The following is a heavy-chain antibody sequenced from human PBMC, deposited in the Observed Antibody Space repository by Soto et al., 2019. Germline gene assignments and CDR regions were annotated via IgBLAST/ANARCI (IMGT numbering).Heavy chain of an antibody. J-gene: IGHJ6*02. CDR2: INHSGST. CDR1: GGSISSSSYY. CDR3: ARGRYSYEVLRYYYYYGMDV. D-gene: IGHD5-18*01. V-gene: IGHV4-39*07. Sequence: SETLSLTCTVSGGSISSSSYYWGWIRQPPGKGLEWIGEINHSGSTNYNPSLKSRVTISVDTSKNQFSLKLSSVTAADTAVYYCARGRYSYEVLRYYYYYGMDVWGQGTTVTVSS.